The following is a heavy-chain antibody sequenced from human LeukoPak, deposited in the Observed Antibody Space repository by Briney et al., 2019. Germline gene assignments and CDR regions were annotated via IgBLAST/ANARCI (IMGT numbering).Heavy chain of an antibody. J-gene: IGHJ4*02. V-gene: IGHV3-23*01. CDR1: GFTFSSYA. CDR2: ISGSGGST. Sequence: PGGSLRPSCAASGFTFSSYAMSWVRQAPGKGLEWVSAISGSGGSTYYADSVKGRFTISRDNSKNTLYLQMNSLRAEDTAVYYCAKTVRDFWSGYYIAYWGQGTLVTISS. CDR3: AKTVRDFWSGYYIAY. D-gene: IGHD3-3*01.